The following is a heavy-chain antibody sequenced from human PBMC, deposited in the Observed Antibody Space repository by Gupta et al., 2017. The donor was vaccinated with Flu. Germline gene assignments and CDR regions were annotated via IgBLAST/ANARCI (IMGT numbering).Heavy chain of an antibody. CDR1: MSKDF. Sequence: MSKDFWGWIRQPPGKGPEWIGHIYHSGETYYNPSLKSRVTMSKDTSKNQISLNLTSVTAADTAVYFCARTSLDKFAFDLWGRGTMVTVSS. CDR2: IYHSGET. D-gene: IGHD2-2*03. V-gene: IGHV4-59*08. J-gene: IGHJ3*01. CDR3: ARTSLDKFAFDL.